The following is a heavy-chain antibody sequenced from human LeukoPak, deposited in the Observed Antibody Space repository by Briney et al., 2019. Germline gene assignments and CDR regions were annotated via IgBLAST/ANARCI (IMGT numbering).Heavy chain of an antibody. J-gene: IGHJ4*02. D-gene: IGHD3-10*01. CDR2: ISGSGETT. Sequence: GGSLRLSCAASGFTFSSYAMSWVRQAPGKGLEWVSAISGSGETTYYADSVKGRFTISRDNSKNTLYLQMNSLRAEDTAVYYCAKDPYGSGSYGDNYWGQGTLVTVSS. V-gene: IGHV3-23*01. CDR3: AKDPYGSGSYGDNY. CDR1: GFTFSSYA.